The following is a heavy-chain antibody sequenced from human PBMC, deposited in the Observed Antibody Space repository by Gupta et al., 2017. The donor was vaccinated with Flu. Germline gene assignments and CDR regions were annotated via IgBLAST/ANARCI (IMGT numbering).Heavy chain of an antibody. Sequence: QVHLVHAGSDVKKPGSSVKVSCKASIGTFSTSGSLWVRQAPGQGLEWMEAIMPMFGTTEYARKFQGRDTITADESTGIAYIELRSVRSEDKAINYWARSDSAGCQSVRFLAWTAQGAWDVWGQGTEVTVSS. CDR2: IMPMFGTT. J-gene: IGHJ6*02. CDR3: ARSDSAGCQSVRFLAWTAQGAWDV. CDR1: IGTFSTSG. V-gene: IGHV1-69*01. D-gene: IGHD3-3*01.